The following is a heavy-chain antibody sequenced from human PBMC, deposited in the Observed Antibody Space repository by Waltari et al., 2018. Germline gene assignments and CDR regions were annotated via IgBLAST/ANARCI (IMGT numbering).Heavy chain of an antibody. V-gene: IGHV4-59*01. D-gene: IGHD6-19*01. CDR2: IYYSGST. J-gene: IGHJ4*02. Sequence: QVQLQESGPGLVKPSETLSLTCTVSGGSISSYYWSWIRQPPGKGLDWIGYIYYSGSTNYNPSLKSRVTISVDTSKNQFSLKLSSVTAADTAVYYCARGGIIAVAGPYFDYWGQGTLVTVSS. CDR1: GGSISSYY. CDR3: ARGGIIAVAGPYFDY.